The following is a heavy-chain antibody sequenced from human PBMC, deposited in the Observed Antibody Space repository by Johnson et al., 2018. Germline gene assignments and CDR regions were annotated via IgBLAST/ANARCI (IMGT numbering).Heavy chain of an antibody. Sequence: QVQLVESGGGVVQPGRSLRLSCAASGFTFSSYAMHWVRQAPGKGLEWVAVISYDGSNKYYADSVKGRFTISRDNSKNTLYLQMNSLRAEDTAVYNCARDPSLFGYYGMDVWGQGTTVTVSS. CDR1: GFTFSSYA. CDR2: ISYDGSNK. V-gene: IGHV3-30-3*01. D-gene: IGHD3-3*01. CDR3: ARDPSLFGYYGMDV. J-gene: IGHJ6*02.